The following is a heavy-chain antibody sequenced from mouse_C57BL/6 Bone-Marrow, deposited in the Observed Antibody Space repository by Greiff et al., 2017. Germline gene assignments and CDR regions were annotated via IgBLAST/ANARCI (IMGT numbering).Heavy chain of an antibody. CDR1: GFTFSSYG. D-gene: IGHD1-1*01. J-gene: IGHJ2*01. Sequence: DVMLVESGGDLVKPGGSLKLSCAASGFTFSSYGMSWVRQTPDKKLEWVATISSGGSYTYYPDSVKGRFTISIDNAKNTLYLQMISLKSEDTAMYYCARQETTDYYFDYWGQGTTLTVSS. CDR2: ISSGGSYT. V-gene: IGHV5-6*02. CDR3: ARQETTDYYFDY.